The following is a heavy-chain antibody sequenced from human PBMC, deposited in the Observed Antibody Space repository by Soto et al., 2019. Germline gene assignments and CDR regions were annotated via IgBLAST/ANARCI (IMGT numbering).Heavy chain of an antibody. CDR3: ARSYMDIFDD. CDR2: IYSGGST. D-gene: IGHD2-2*03. CDR1: GVPVSSNY. J-gene: IGHJ4*02. V-gene: IGHV3-53*01. Sequence: GESMSLSCSASGVPVSSNYMSWVRQAPGKGLEWVSVIYSGGSTYYADSVKGRFTISRDNSKNTLYLQMNSLRAEDTAVYYCARSYMDIFDDGGQGTLVT.